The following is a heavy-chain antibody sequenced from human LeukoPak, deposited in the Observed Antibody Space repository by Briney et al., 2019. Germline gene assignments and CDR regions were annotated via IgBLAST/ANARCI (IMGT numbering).Heavy chain of an antibody. CDR2: IYTSGST. CDR1: GGSISSYY. D-gene: IGHD2-2*01. CDR3: AREGYCSSTSCSIAYYYYMDV. Sequence: SETLSLTCTVSGGSISSYYWSWIRQPAGKGLEWIGRIYTSGSTNYNPSLKSRVTMSVDTSKNQFSLKLSSVTAADTAVYYCAREGYCSSTSCSIAYYYYMDVWGKGTTVTVCS. J-gene: IGHJ6*03. V-gene: IGHV4-4*07.